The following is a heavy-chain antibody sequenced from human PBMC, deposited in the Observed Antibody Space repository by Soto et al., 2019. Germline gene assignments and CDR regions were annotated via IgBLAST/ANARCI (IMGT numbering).Heavy chain of an antibody. CDR2: INHSGST. D-gene: IGHD3-9*01. CDR1: GGSFSGYY. V-gene: IGHV4-34*01. J-gene: IGHJ6*03. Sequence: SETLSLTCAVYGGSFSGYYWSWIRQPPGKGLEWIGEINHSGSTNYNPSLKSRVTISVDTSKNQFSLKLSSVTAADTAVYYCARGARYFDWLSHYYYYMDVWGKGTTVTVSS. CDR3: ARGARYFDWLSHYYYYMDV.